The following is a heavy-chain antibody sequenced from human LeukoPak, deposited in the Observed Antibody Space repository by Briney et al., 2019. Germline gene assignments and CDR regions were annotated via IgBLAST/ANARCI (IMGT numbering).Heavy chain of an antibody. Sequence: GASATVSCKASGYTFTGYYMHWVRQAPGQGLEWMGWINPNSGGTNYAQKFQGRVTMTRDTAISTAYMELSRLRSDDTAVYYCARDRDLDYDILTGYYLPRPGNWFDPWGQGTLVTVSS. CDR2: INPNSGGT. V-gene: IGHV1-2*02. D-gene: IGHD3-9*01. J-gene: IGHJ5*02. CDR1: GYTFTGYY. CDR3: ARDRDLDYDILTGYYLPRPGNWFDP.